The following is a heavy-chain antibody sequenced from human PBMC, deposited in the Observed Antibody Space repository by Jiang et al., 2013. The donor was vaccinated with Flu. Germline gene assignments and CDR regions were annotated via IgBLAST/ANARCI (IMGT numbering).Heavy chain of an antibody. Sequence: KPTQTLTLTCTFSGFSLSTSGVGVGWIRQPPGKALEWLALIYWDDDKRYSPSLKSRLTITKDTSKNQVVLTMTNMDPVDTATYYCAHRRDSSSGNEYFQHWGQGTLVTVSS. V-gene: IGHV2-5*02. D-gene: IGHD6-6*01. J-gene: IGHJ1*01. CDR1: GFSLSTSGVG. CDR3: AHRRDSSSGNEYFQH. CDR2: IYWDDDK.